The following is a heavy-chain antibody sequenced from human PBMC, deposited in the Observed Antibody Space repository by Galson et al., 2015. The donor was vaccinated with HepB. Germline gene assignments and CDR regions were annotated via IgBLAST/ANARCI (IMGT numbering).Heavy chain of an antibody. CDR2: IYPGDSDT. CDR1: GYSFTSYW. CDR3: ARRARPALEYSSSGNWYFDL. Sequence: QSGAEMKKPGESLKISCKGSGYSFTSYWIGWVRQMPGKGLEWMGIIYPGDSDTRYSPSFQGQVTISADKSISTAYLQWSSLKASDTAMYYCARRARPALEYSSSGNWYFDLWGRGTLVTVSS. J-gene: IGHJ2*01. D-gene: IGHD6-6*01. V-gene: IGHV5-51*01.